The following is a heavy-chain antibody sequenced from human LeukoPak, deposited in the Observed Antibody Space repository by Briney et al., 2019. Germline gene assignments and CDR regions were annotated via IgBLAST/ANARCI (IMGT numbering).Heavy chain of an antibody. CDR2: IHYTGGT. J-gene: IGHJ4*02. CDR3: AASSGVTLGRF. CDR1: GTSISSGSHY. Sequence: PSETLSLTCAVSGTSISSGSHYYSWIRQHPGKGLEWIGYIHYTGGTSYNPSLKSRVTMSMETSMNQLSLKLSSLTAADTAVYYCAASSGVTLGRFWGQGTLVTVSS. D-gene: IGHD4/OR15-4a*01. V-gene: IGHV4-31*11.